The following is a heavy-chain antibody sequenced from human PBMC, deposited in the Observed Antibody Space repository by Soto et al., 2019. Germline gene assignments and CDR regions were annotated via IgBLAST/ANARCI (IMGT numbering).Heavy chain of an antibody. CDR1: GGTFSSYT. CDR2: ISPGGGST. V-gene: IGHV1-46*01. Sequence: ASVKVSCKASGGTFSSYTISWVRLAPRQGLEWMGVISPGGGSTTYAQKFQGRVTMTRDTSTSTVYMELTSLTSEDTALFYCARVSGAFDIWGQGTMVTVSS. CDR3: ARVSGAFDI. J-gene: IGHJ3*02.